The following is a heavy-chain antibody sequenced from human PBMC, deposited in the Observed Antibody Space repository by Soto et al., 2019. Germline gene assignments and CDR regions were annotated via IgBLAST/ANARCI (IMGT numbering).Heavy chain of an antibody. V-gene: IGHV3-23*01. CDR2: ISGSGGST. D-gene: IGHD6-13*01. CDR1: GFTFSSYA. J-gene: IGHJ6*02. Sequence: EVQLLESGGGLVQPGGSLRLSCAASGFTFSSYAMSWVRQAPGKGLEWVSAISGSGGSTYYADSVKGRFTISRDNSKNTLYLQMNSLRAEDTAVYYCAKDPRSEGRSWYPYYYYYGMDVWGQGTTVTVSS. CDR3: AKDPRSEGRSWYPYYYYYGMDV.